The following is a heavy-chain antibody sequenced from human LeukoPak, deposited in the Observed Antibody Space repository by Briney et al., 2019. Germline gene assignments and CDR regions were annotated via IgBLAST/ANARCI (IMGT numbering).Heavy chain of an antibody. J-gene: IGHJ4*02. CDR3: ARGWVYYDSSGYYTYYFDY. CDR2: IYTSGST. V-gene: IGHV4-61*02. CDR1: GGSISSGSYY. D-gene: IGHD3-22*01. Sequence: PSETLSLTXTVSGGSISSGSYYWSWIRQPAGKGLEWIGRIYTSGSTNYNPSLKSRVTISVDTSKNQFSLKLSSVTAADTAVYYCARGWVYYDSSGYYTYYFDYWGQGTLVTVSS.